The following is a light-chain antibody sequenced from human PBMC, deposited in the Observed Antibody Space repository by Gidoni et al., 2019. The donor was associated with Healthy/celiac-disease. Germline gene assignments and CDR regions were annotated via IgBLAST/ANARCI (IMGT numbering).Light chain of an antibody. CDR3: QQYGSSPPRWT. J-gene: IGKJ1*01. Sequence: EIVLTTSLGTLSLSPGERATLSCRASQSVSSSYLAWYQQKPGQAPRLLIYGASSRATCIPDRFSGSGSGTDFTLTISRLEPEDFAVYYCQQYGSSPPRWTFGQGTKVEIK. CDR2: GAS. CDR1: QSVSSSY. V-gene: IGKV3-20*01.